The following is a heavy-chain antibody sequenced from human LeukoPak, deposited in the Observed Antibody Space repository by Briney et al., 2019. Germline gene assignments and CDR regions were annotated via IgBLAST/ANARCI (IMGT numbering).Heavy chain of an antibody. J-gene: IGHJ4*02. CDR2: TYYRSKWYN. V-gene: IGHV6-1*01. D-gene: IGHD6-13*01. Sequence: KRSQTLSLTCAISGDSLSSNSAAWNWIRQSPSRGLEWLGRTYYRSKWYNDYAVSVKSRITINPDTSKNQFSLQLNSVTPEDTAVYYCARTDFGIAAAGTLVYWGQGTLVTVSS. CDR3: ARTDFGIAAAGTLVY. CDR1: GDSLSSNSAA.